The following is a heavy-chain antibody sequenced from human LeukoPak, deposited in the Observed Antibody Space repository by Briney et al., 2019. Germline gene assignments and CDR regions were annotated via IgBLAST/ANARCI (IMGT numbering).Heavy chain of an antibody. CDR2: INSDGSST. J-gene: IGHJ5*02. V-gene: IGHV3-74*01. CDR3: ARGGITMVRGLPAGWFDP. Sequence: PGGSLRLSCAASGFTFSSYWMHWVRQAPGKGLVWVSRINSDGSSTSYADSVKGRFTISRDNAKDTLYLQMNSLRAEDTAVYYCARGGITMVRGLPAGWFDPWGQGTLVTVSS. CDR1: GFTFSSYW. D-gene: IGHD3-10*01.